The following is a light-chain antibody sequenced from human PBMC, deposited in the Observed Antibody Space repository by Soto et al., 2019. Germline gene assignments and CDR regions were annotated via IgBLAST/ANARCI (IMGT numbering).Light chain of an antibody. CDR2: GAS. V-gene: IGKV3-15*01. J-gene: IGKJ3*01. CDR1: QSVSSN. Sequence: EIVMTQSPATLSVSPGERATLSCRASQSVSSNLAWDQQKPGQAPRLLIYGASTRATGIPARFSGSGSGTEFTLTISSLQSEDFAVYYCQQYNNWPFFTFGPGTKVDIK. CDR3: QQYNNWPFFT.